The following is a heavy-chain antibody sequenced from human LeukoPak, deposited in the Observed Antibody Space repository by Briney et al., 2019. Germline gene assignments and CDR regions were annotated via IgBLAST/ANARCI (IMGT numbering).Heavy chain of an antibody. CDR2: IYPGDSDT. J-gene: IGHJ3*02. D-gene: IGHD2-15*01. V-gene: IGHV5-51*01. CDR1: GYSFTSYW. Sequence: GESLKISCKGSGYSFTSYWIGWVRQMPGKGLEWMGIIYPGDSDTRYSPSFQGQVTISADKSISTAYLQWSSLKASDTAMYYCARPCSGGSCYSSYDAFDIWGQGTVVTVSS. CDR3: ARPCSGGSCYSSYDAFDI.